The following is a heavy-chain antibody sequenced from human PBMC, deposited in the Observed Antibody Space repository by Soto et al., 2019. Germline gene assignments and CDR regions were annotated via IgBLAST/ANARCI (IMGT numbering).Heavy chain of an antibody. Sequence: SVKVSCKASGFTFTSSAVQWVQQARGQRLEWIGWIVVGSGNTNYAQKFQERVTITRDMSTSTAYMELSSLRSEDTAVYYCAASVAGKYYYYSGMDVWGQGTKVTVSS. CDR1: GFTFTSSA. J-gene: IGHJ6*02. CDR2: IVVGSGNT. D-gene: IGHD6-13*01. CDR3: AASVAGKYYYYSGMDV. V-gene: IGHV1-58*01.